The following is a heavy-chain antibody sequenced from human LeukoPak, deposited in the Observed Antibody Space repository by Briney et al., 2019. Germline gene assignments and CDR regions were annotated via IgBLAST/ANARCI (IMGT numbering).Heavy chain of an antibody. CDR3: AKAYPRITMVRGVTIDY. CDR1: GFTFSSYA. J-gene: IGHJ4*02. Sequence: GGSLRLSCAASGFTFSSYAMSWVRQAPEKGLEWVSAICGSGGSTYYADSVKGRFTISRDNSKHTLYLQMNSLRAQDTAVYYCAKAYPRITMVRGVTIDYWGQGTLVTVSS. D-gene: IGHD3-10*01. CDR2: ICGSGGST. V-gene: IGHV3-23*01.